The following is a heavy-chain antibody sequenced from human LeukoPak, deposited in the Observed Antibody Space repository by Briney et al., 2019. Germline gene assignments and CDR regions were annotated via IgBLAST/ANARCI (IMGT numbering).Heavy chain of an antibody. CDR2: IYYNGIT. V-gene: IGHV4-38-2*02. Sequence: SETLSLTCTVSGYSISSGYYWGWIRQPPGKGLEWIGNIYYNGITYYNPSLKSRVTISLDTSKNQFSLKLSSVTPEDTAVYYCARAHPPYSSNPLDYWGQGTLVTVSS. D-gene: IGHD6-13*01. J-gene: IGHJ4*02. CDR3: ARAHPPYSSNPLDY. CDR1: GYSISSGYY.